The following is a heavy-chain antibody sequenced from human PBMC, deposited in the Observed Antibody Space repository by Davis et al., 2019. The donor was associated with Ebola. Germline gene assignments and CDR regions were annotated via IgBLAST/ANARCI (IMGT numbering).Heavy chain of an antibody. CDR3: AREDSSGHGVDY. CDR2: IIPILGIA. Sequence: SVKVSCKASGGTFSSYAISWVRQAPGQGLEWMGRIIPILGIANYAQKFQGRVTITADKSTSTAYMELSSLRSEDTAVYYCAREDSSGHGVDYWGQGTPVTVSS. CDR1: GGTFSSYA. D-gene: IGHD3-22*01. J-gene: IGHJ4*02. V-gene: IGHV1-69*04.